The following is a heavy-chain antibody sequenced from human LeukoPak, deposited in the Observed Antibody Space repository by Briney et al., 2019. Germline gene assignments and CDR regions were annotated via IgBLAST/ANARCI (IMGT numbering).Heavy chain of an antibody. J-gene: IGHJ4*02. Sequence: SETLSLTCTVSGGSISSGGYYWSWIRQHPGKGLEWIGYIYYSGSTYYNPSLKSRVTISVDTSKNQFSLKLSSVTAADTAVYYCARDMGSTAGHDYWGQGTLVTVSS. V-gene: IGHV4-31*03. D-gene: IGHD5-18*01. CDR3: ARDMGSTAGHDY. CDR2: IYYSGST. CDR1: GGSISSGGYY.